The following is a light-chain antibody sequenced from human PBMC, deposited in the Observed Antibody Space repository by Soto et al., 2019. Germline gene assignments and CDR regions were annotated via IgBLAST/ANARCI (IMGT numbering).Light chain of an antibody. CDR2: QTS. J-gene: IGKJ1*01. CDR1: QYINTR. CDR3: HQRQSWPRT. V-gene: IGKV3-11*01. Sequence: EIVLTQSPATLSSFPGDRVPLSCRASQYINTRLAWYQHRPGQSPRLLIYQTSLRPAGIPTRFSASVSSTDCTLMLGDVQAEDFALYCCHQRQSWPRTFGQWTKVDI.